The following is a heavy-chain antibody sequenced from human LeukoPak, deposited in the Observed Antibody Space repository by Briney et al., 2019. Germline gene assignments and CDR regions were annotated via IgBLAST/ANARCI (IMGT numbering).Heavy chain of an antibody. CDR1: GYTFTSYG. CDR3: ARVKATYYYDSSGYFPLDY. CDR2: ISAYNGNT. V-gene: IGHV1-18*01. D-gene: IGHD3-22*01. Sequence: GASVKVSCKASGYTFTSYGISWVRQAPGQGLEWMGWISAYNGNTNYAQKLQGRVTMTTDTSTSTAYMELRSLRSDDTAVYYCARVKATYYYDSSGYFPLDYWGQGTLVTVSS. J-gene: IGHJ4*02.